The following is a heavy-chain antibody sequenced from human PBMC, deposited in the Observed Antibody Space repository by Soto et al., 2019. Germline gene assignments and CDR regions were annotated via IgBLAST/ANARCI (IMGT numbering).Heavy chain of an antibody. CDR3: ARDRNWYFDL. J-gene: IGHJ2*01. CDR2: NNQSGST. Sequence: QVQLQQWGAGLLKPSETLSLTCAVYGGSFSGYYWSWIRQPPGKGLEWMGENNQSGSTNYNPSHTNRVPTSVVTSMNQSSLKLSSVTAADTAVYYCARDRNWYFDLWGRGTLVTVSS. V-gene: IGHV4-34*01. CDR1: GGSFSGYY.